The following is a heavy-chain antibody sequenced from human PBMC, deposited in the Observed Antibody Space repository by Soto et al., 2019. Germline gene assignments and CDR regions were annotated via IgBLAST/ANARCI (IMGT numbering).Heavy chain of an antibody. Sequence: SEILSLTCTVSGGSISSGDYYWSWIRQPPGKGLEWIGYMYYSGSTYYNPSLKSRVTISVDTSKNQFSLKLSSVTAADTAVYYCARWLGYGPHFDYWGQGTLVTVSS. D-gene: IGHD5-12*01. J-gene: IGHJ4*02. CDR3: ARWLGYGPHFDY. CDR1: GGSISSGDYY. V-gene: IGHV4-30-4*01. CDR2: MYYSGST.